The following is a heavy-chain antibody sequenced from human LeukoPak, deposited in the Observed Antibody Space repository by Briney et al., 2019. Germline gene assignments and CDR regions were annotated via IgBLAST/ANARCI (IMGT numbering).Heavy chain of an antibody. J-gene: IGHJ4*02. CDR1: GYTLTELF. Sequence: ASVKVSCKVSGYTLTELFMHWVRQAPGKGLEGMGGFDPEDGETIYAQKFQGRVTMTEDTSTDTDYMELSSLRSEDTAVYYCATGRIQLWSYFDYWGQGTLVTVSS. V-gene: IGHV1-24*01. D-gene: IGHD5-18*01. CDR3: ATGRIQLWSYFDY. CDR2: FDPEDGET.